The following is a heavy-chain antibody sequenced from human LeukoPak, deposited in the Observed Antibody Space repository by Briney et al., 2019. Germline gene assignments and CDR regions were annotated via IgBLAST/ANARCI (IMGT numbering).Heavy chain of an antibody. V-gene: IGHV4-39*02. CDR1: GDAISRSTYY. CDR2: VFYGRSP. Sequence: PSETLSLTCTVSGDAISRSTYYWAWIRQPPGKGLEWIGSVFYGRSPYFNPSLESRATISVDTSKNHFSLKMSSVTAADTAVYYCARSSGTGTFSYWGQGTLVTVSS. CDR3: ARSSGTGTFSY. D-gene: IGHD6-25*01. J-gene: IGHJ4*02.